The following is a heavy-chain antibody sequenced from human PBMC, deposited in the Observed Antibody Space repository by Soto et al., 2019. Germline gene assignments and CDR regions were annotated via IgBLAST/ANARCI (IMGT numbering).Heavy chain of an antibody. CDR3: ARGPSGVKVDT. Sequence: QVQLQESGPGLVKPSQTLSVTCTVSGGSISTVNYWWSWIRQSPDMGLEWIGHIYNGGSTYNNPSLESRVTMSVDTSKNQPSLTLSSVSSADTAVYYCARGPSGVKVDTWGQITLLTVSS. CDR1: GGSISTVNYW. D-gene: IGHD3-16*01. CDR2: IYNGGST. V-gene: IGHV4-30-4*01. J-gene: IGHJ5*02.